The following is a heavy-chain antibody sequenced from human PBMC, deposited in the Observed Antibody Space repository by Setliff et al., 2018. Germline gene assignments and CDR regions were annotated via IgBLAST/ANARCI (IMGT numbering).Heavy chain of an antibody. CDR2: IYPLDSDT. Sequence: PGESLKISCQGSGYSFTNYWIGWVRQMPGKGLEWMGIIYPLDSDTRYSPSFQGQVTISADKSVSTAYLQWSSLKASDTAIYYCARHRGRAAAGTCFDIWGQGTLVTVSS. J-gene: IGHJ4*02. CDR3: ARHRGRAAAGTCFDI. CDR1: GYSFTNYW. D-gene: IGHD6-13*01. V-gene: IGHV5-51*01.